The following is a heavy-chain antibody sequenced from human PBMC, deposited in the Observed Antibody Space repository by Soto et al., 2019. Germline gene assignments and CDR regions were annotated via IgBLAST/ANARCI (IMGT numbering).Heavy chain of an antibody. CDR2: ISSSSSTI. Sequence: PGGSLRLSCAASGFTFSTYAMTWVRQAPGKGLEWVSYISSSSSTIYYADSVKGRFTISRDNAKNSLYLQMNSLRAEDTAVYYCARSLGFCSSSGYCPYYFDYWGQGTLVTVSS. V-gene: IGHV3-48*01. CDR1: GFTFSTYA. J-gene: IGHJ4*02. D-gene: IGHD3-22*01. CDR3: ARSLGFCSSSGYCPYYFDY.